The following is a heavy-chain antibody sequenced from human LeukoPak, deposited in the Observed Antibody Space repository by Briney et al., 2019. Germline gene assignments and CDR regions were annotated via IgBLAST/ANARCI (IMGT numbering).Heavy chain of an antibody. J-gene: IGHJ4*02. CDR2: IYTTGST. Sequence: PSETLSLTCTVSGGSISSGSYYWSWIRQPAGKGLEWIGRIYTTGSTNYNPSLKSRVTMSVDMSKNQFSLKLSSVTAADTAVYYCARGWQRWLQFRGAFFDYWGQGTLVTVSS. CDR3: ARGWQRWLQFRGAFFDY. V-gene: IGHV4-61*02. CDR1: GGSISSGSYY. D-gene: IGHD5-24*01.